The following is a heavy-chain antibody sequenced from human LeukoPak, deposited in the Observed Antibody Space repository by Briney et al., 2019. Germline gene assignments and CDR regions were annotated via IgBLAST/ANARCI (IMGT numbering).Heavy chain of an antibody. Sequence: GGSLRLSCVASGFTFGKYWMSWVRQAPGKGLEWVANIKLDGSEKNYVDSVKGRFTISRDNAKNSLYLQMNSLRDEDTAVYYCARDSRSWIQLWIDAFDIWGQGTMVTVSS. J-gene: IGHJ3*02. CDR1: GFTFGKYW. D-gene: IGHD5-18*01. V-gene: IGHV3-7*01. CDR2: IKLDGSEK. CDR3: ARDSRSWIQLWIDAFDI.